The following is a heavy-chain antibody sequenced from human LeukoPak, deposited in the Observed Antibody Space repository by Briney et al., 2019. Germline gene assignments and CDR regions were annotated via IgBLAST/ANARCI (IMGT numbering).Heavy chain of an antibody. D-gene: IGHD6-6*01. Sequence: PGGSLRLSCAASGFTFSIYSMNWVRQAPGKGLEWVSSISSSSSFISYADSVQGRFAISRDNAKNSLYLQMNSLRAEDTAVYYCAKNRESSSSHFDCWGQGTLATVSS. CDR2: ISSSSSFI. CDR1: GFTFSIYS. CDR3: AKNRESSSSHFDC. J-gene: IGHJ4*02. V-gene: IGHV3-21*06.